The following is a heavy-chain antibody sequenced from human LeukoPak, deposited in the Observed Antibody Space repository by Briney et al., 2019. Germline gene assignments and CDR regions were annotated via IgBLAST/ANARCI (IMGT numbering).Heavy chain of an antibody. D-gene: IGHD2-21*02. Sequence: SVKVSCKASGGTFSSYAISWVRQAPGQGLEWMGGIIPIFGTANYAQKFQGRVTITTDESTSTAYMELSSLRSEDTPVYYCAREFGDSWSHGGDWFHPWGQGTLVTVSS. CDR3: AREFGDSWSHGGDWFHP. CDR1: GGTFSSYA. CDR2: IIPIFGTA. V-gene: IGHV1-69*05. J-gene: IGHJ5*02.